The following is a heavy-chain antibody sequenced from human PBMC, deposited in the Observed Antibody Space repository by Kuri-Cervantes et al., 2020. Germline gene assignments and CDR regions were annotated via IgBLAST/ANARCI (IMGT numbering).Heavy chain of an antibody. D-gene: IGHD4-17*01. Sequence: LSRTCAASGFTFSDYYMSWIRQAPGKGLEWVSYISSSGSTIYYADSVKGRFTISRDNAKNSLYLQMNSLRAEDTAVYYCARDMTTVTTDAFDIWGQGTMVTVSS. J-gene: IGHJ3*02. V-gene: IGHV3-11*01. CDR1: GFTFSDYY. CDR2: ISSSGSTI. CDR3: ARDMTTVTTDAFDI.